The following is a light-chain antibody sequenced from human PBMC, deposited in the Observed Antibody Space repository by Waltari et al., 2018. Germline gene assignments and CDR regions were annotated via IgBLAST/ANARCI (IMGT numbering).Light chain of an antibody. CDR1: SGSVSTNHY. CDR2: NTD. CDR3: VRYMGSVV. Sequence: QTVVTQEPSFSVSPGGTVTLTCGLTSGSVSTNHYASWYRQTPGQAPLTRIHNTDTRSSGVPVRFSGSNLGNKAALTITGAQADDESDYYCVRYMGSVVCGGGTKLTVL. J-gene: IGLJ3*02. V-gene: IGLV8-61*01.